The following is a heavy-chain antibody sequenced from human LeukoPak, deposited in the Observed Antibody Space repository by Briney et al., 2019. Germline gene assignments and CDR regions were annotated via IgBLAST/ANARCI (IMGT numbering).Heavy chain of an antibody. V-gene: IGHV4-59*08. CDR3: ARGSFYSNYLDY. D-gene: IGHD4-4*01. Sequence: PSETLSLTCTVSGGSISSYYWSWIRQPPGKGLEWIGYIYYSGSTNYNPSLKSRVTISVGASKNQFSLKLSSVTAADTAVYYCARGSFYSNYLDYWGQGTLVTVSS. CDR2: IYYSGST. CDR1: GGSISSYY. J-gene: IGHJ4*02.